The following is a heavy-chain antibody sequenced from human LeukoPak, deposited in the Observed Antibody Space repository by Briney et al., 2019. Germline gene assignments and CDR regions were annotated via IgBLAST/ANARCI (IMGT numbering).Heavy chain of an antibody. CDR2: IYYSGST. V-gene: IGHV4-39*07. Sequence: SETLSLTCTVSGGSISSSSYYWGWIRQPPGKGLEWIGSIYYSGSTYYNPSLKSRVTISVDTSKNQFSLKLSSVTAADTAVYYCAREARYYYDSSGYPALDYWGQGTLVTVSS. J-gene: IGHJ4*02. CDR3: AREARYYYDSSGYPALDY. D-gene: IGHD3-22*01. CDR1: GGSISSSSYY.